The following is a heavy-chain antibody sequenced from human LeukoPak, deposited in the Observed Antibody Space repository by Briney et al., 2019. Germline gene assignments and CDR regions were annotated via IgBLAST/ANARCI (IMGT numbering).Heavy chain of an antibody. CDR2: LYPSGST. Sequence: SETLSLTCTVSGGSITGTTYYWAWFRQPPGKGLEWIGSLYPSGSTYYSPSLKSRVSIFLDTSKSQLSLNVRSVTAADTAVYYCARRAGGWAVNWIDPWGQGTLVTVSS. D-gene: IGHD6-19*01. V-gene: IGHV4-39*01. CDR3: ARRAGGWAVNWIDP. J-gene: IGHJ5*02. CDR1: GGSITGTTYY.